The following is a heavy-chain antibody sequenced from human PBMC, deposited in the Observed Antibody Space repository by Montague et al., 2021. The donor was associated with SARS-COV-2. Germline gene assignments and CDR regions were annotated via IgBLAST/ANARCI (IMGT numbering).Heavy chain of an antibody. J-gene: IGHJ3*01. CDR1: GYTFTDYG. Sequence: SVKVSCKASGYTFTDYGLSWVRQAPGQGLEWMGWISAYNGVTDYAEKFQGRLTLTTDASTSSAYMDLRSLRSDDTAAYYCARAIPVAGKGGNDAFDVWGQGTVVTVAS. CDR2: ISAYNGVT. D-gene: IGHD6-19*01. V-gene: IGHV1-18*04. CDR3: ARAIPVAGKGGNDAFDV.